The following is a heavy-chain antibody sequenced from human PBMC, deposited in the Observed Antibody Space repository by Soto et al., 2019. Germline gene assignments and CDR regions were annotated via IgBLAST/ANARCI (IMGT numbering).Heavy chain of an antibody. Sequence: EVQLVESGGGLVQPGGSLRLSCAASGFTFSSYSMNWVRQAPGKGLEWVSYISSSSSTIYYADSVKGRFTISRDNAKNSLYLQMNSLGDEDTAVYYCADVGATRVGDAFDIWGQGTMVTVSS. D-gene: IGHD1-26*01. CDR1: GFTFSSYS. V-gene: IGHV3-48*02. CDR3: ADVGATRVGDAFDI. CDR2: ISSSSSTI. J-gene: IGHJ3*02.